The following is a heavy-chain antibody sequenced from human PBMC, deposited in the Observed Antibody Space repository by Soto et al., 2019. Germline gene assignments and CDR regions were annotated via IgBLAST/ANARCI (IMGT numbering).Heavy chain of an antibody. D-gene: IGHD3-9*01. CDR1: GGSISSSSYY. Sequence: SDTLSLTCTVSGGSISSSSYYWGWIRQPPGKGLEWIGSIYYSGSTYYNPSLKSRVTISVDTSKNQFSLKLSSVTAADTAVYYCASEPPYYDILTGFHYGMDVWGQGTTVT. V-gene: IGHV4-39*01. CDR3: ASEPPYYDILTGFHYGMDV. J-gene: IGHJ6*02. CDR2: IYYSGST.